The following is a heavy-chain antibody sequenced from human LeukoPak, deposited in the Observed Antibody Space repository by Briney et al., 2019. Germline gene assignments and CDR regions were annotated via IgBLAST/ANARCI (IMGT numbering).Heavy chain of an antibody. CDR2: ISYDGSNK. Sequence: GGSLRLSCAASGFTFSSYGMHWVRQAPGKGLEWVAVISYDGSNKYYADSVKGRFTISRDNSKNTLYLQMNSLRAEDTAVYYCAKDGQRVLYSSGFPYFDYWGQGTLVTVSS. CDR3: AKDGQRVLYSSGFPYFDY. J-gene: IGHJ4*02. D-gene: IGHD6-19*01. CDR1: GFTFSSYG. V-gene: IGHV3-30*18.